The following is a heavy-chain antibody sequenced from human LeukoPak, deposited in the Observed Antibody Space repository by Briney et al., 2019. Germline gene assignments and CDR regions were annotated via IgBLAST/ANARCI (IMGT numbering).Heavy chain of an antibody. CDR2: ISASGGNT. V-gene: IGHV3-23*01. J-gene: IGHJ6*03. CDR1: GFALSDYG. CDR3: TNDRANARHDYYTDV. Sequence: PGGSLRLSCAASGFALSDYGMNWVRQAPGKGLEWVSVISASGGNTNYADSVKGRFTVSRDNARDTFYLQMNSLRAEDAAVYSCTNDRANARHDYYTDVWGKGTTVTVSS.